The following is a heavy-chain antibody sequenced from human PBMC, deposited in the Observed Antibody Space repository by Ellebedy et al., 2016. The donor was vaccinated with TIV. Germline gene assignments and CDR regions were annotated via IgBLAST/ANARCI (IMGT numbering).Heavy chain of an antibody. CDR1: GYSFTRHY. CDR2: ISAYNGNT. J-gene: IGHJ4*02. Sequence: AASVKVSCKASGYSFTRHYMHWVRQAPGQGLEWMGWISAYNGNTNYAQKLQGRVTMTTDTSTSTAYMELRSLRSDDTAVYYCARDFPDHREPDYGDYVNFDYWGQGTLVTVSS. CDR3: ARDFPDHREPDYGDYVNFDY. V-gene: IGHV1-18*04. D-gene: IGHD4-17*01.